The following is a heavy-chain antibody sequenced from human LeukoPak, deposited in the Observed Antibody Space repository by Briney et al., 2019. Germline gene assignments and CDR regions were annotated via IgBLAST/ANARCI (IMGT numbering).Heavy chain of an antibody. CDR3: ARVSITMTD. D-gene: IGHD3-22*01. CDR1: GYSISSGYY. V-gene: IGHV4-61*02. J-gene: IGHJ4*02. Sequence: SETLSLTCAVSGYSISSGYYWGWIRPPAGKGLEWIGRIYTSGSTNYNPSLKSRVTISVDTSKNQFSLKLSSVTAADTAVYYCARVSITMTDWGQGTLVTVSS. CDR2: IYTSGST.